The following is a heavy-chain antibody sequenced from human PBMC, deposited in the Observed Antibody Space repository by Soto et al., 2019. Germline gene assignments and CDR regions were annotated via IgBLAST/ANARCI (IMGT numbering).Heavy chain of an antibody. Sequence: SETLSLTCTVSGGSISSSSYYWGWIRQPPGKGLEWIGSIYYSGSTYYNPSLKSRVTISVDTSKNQFSLKLSSVTAADTAVYYCARQATYSNYGPDWFDPWGQGTLVTVSS. CDR3: ARQATYSNYGPDWFDP. CDR2: IYYSGST. CDR1: GGSISSSSYY. V-gene: IGHV4-39*01. J-gene: IGHJ5*02. D-gene: IGHD4-4*01.